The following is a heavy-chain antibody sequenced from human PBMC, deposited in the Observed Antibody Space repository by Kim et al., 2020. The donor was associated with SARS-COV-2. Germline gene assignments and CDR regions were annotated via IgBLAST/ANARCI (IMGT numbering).Heavy chain of an antibody. CDR1: GYSFTSYW. CDR3: ARTYYDFWSGYYTIDY. Sequence: GESLKISCKGSGYSFTSYWISWVRQMPGKGLEWMGRIDPSDSYTNYSPSFQGHVTISADKSISTAYLQWSSLKASDTAMYYCARTYYDFWSGYYTIDYWGQGTLVTVSS. CDR2: IDPSDSYT. D-gene: IGHD3-3*01. V-gene: IGHV5-10-1*01. J-gene: IGHJ4*02.